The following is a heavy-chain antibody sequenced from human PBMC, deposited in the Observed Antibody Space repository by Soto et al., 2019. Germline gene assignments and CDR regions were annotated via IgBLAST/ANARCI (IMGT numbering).Heavy chain of an antibody. Sequence: EVQLVESGGGLVQPGGSLRLSCAASGFTFSSYWLHWVRQAPGEGLVWVSRINSDGSSTRYADSVKGRFTISRDNAKNTLYLQMNNVRVEDTALYYCATSISVGGGGWGQGTLVTVSS. J-gene: IGHJ4*02. V-gene: IGHV3-74*01. CDR2: INSDGSST. D-gene: IGHD3-16*01. CDR1: GFTFSSYW. CDR3: ATSISVGGGG.